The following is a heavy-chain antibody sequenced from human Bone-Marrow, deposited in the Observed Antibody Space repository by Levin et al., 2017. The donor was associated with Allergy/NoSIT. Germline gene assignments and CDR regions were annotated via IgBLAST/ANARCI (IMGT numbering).Heavy chain of an antibody. J-gene: IGHJ6*02. CDR3: ARSIVVVPAATSKGEQNHDYGMDG. CDR2: IYYSGST. D-gene: IGHD2-2*01. Sequence: PGGSLRLSCTVSGGSISSYYWSWIRQPPGKGLEWIGYIYYSGSTNYNPSLKSRVTISVDTSKNQFSLKLSSVTAADTAVYYCARSIVVVPAATSKGEQNHDYGMDGWGQGTTVTVSS. V-gene: IGHV4-59*01. CDR1: GGSISSYY.